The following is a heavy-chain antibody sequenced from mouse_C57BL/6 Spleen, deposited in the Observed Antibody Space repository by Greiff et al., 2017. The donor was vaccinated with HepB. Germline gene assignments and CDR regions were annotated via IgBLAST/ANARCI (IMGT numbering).Heavy chain of an antibody. CDR3: AGSSGFDY. Sequence: VQLQQSGPELVKPGASVKISCKASGYAFSSSWMNWVKQRPGKGLEWIGRIYPGDGDTNYNGKFKGKATLTADKSSSTAYMQLSSLTSEDSAVSCYAGSSGFDYWGQGTTLTVSS. CDR1: GYAFSSSW. V-gene: IGHV1-82*01. CDR2: IYPGDGDT. J-gene: IGHJ2*01. D-gene: IGHD1-3*01.